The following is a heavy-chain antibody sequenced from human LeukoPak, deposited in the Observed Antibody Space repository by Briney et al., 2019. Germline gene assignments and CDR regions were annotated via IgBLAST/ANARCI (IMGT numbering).Heavy chain of an antibody. D-gene: IGHD5-18*01. CDR1: GYSISSGYY. CDR3: ARLKPDGYSDDY. J-gene: IGHJ4*02. V-gene: IGHV4-38-2*01. Sequence: SETLSLTCAVSGYSISSGYYWGWIRQPPGKGLEWIGSIYHSGSTYYNPSLKSRVTISVDTSKNQFPLKLSSVTAADTAVYYCARLKPDGYSDDYWGQGTLDTVSS. CDR2: IYHSGST.